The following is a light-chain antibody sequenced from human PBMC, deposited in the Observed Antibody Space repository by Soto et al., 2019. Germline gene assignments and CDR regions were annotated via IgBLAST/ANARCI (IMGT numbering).Light chain of an antibody. CDR3: QQRDIWPPLT. CDR2: DAT. Sequence: VLTQSPATLSLSPGERATLFCKASQSVGVYMGWFQQKPGQAPRVLIYDATNRAGGVPARFSGSGSGTDFTLTISSLEAADSAVYYRQQRDIWPPLTFGGGTKLEIK. CDR1: QSVGVY. V-gene: IGKV3-11*01. J-gene: IGKJ4*01.